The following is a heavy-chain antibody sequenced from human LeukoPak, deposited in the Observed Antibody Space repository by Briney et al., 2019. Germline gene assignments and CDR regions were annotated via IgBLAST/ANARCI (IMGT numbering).Heavy chain of an antibody. D-gene: IGHD5-18*01. Sequence: GGSLRLSCEASGFSFNIYTMHWVRQAPGKGLEWVANINQDGSEKNYVDSVKGRFTISRDNAKTSFYLQMNSLRAEDTAVYYCARSLWPEDCWGQGTLVTVSS. CDR3: ARSLWPEDC. V-gene: IGHV3-7*01. CDR1: GFSFNIYT. J-gene: IGHJ4*02. CDR2: INQDGSEK.